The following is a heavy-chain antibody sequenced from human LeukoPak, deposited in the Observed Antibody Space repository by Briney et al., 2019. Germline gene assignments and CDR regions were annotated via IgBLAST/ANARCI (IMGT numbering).Heavy chain of an antibody. CDR2: ISAYNGNT. Sequence: ASVAGSRPGSGFTFSHYCIHGVGPGPGQGLEWMGWISAYNGNTNYAQKLQGRVTMTTDTSTSTAYMELRSLRSDDTAVYYCARDQEAFDYWGQGTLVTVSS. J-gene: IGHJ4*02. CDR3: ARDQEAFDY. V-gene: IGHV1-18*01. CDR1: GFTFSHYC.